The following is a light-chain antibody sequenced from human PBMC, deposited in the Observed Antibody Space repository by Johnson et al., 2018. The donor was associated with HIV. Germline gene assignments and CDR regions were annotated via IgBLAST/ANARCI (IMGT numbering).Light chain of an antibody. CDR1: NSNIGNNY. CDR3: GTWDSSLSGV. Sequence: QSVLTQPPSVSAAPGQKVTISCSGNNSNIGNNYVSWYQHLPGTAPKLLIYDNDQRPSGIPDRFSGSKSGTSATLGSTGLQTGDEADYYCGTWDSSLSGVFGTGPKVTVL. V-gene: IGLV1-51*01. J-gene: IGLJ1*01. CDR2: DND.